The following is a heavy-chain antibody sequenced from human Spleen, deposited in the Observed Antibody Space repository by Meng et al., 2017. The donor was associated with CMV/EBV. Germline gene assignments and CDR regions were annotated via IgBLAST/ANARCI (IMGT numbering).Heavy chain of an antibody. J-gene: IGHJ4*02. CDR3: AHSRDRLWIEIFDY. CDR2: IYWNADK. D-gene: IGHD5-12*01. CDR1: GISLSTSGVG. V-gene: IGHV2-5*01. Sequence: SGPTLVKPTQTLTLTCTFSGISLSTSGVGVGWIRQPPGKALEWLALIYWNADKRYSPSLKSRLTIAKDTSKNQVVLTMTNMDPVDTATYYCAHSRDRLWIEIFDYWGQGTLVTVSS.